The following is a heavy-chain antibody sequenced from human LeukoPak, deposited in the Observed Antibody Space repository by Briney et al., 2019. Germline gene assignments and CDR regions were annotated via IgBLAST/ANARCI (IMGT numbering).Heavy chain of an antibody. J-gene: IGHJ3*02. CDR3: AKAVAGTMGAFDI. V-gene: IGHV3-9*01. D-gene: IGHD6-19*01. CDR1: GFTFDDYA. Sequence: SLRLSCAASGFTFDDYAMHWVRHPPGKGQEWVSGINWNSDYIAYADSVKGRFTISRDNAKNSLYLQMNSLRVEDTAFYYCAKAVAGTMGAFDIWGHGTMVTVSS. CDR2: INWNSDYI.